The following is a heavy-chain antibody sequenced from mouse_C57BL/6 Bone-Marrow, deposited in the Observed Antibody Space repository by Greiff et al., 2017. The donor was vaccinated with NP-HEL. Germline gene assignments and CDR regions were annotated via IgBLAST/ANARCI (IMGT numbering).Heavy chain of an antibody. CDR3: AREDDYDGRDAMDY. D-gene: IGHD2-4*01. J-gene: IGHJ4*01. CDR2: IDPSDSYT. Sequence: VKLQQPGAELVKPGASVKLSCKASGYTFTSYWMQWVKQRPGQGLEWIGEIDPSDSYTNYNQKFKGKATLTVDTSSSTAYMQLSSLTSEDSAVYYCAREDDYDGRDAMDYWGQGTSVTVSS. V-gene: IGHV1-50*01. CDR1: GYTFTSYW.